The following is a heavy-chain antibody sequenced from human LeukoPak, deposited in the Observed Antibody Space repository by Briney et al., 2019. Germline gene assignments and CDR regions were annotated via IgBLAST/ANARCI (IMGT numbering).Heavy chain of an antibody. D-gene: IGHD6-19*01. CDR2: ISGSGGST. CDR1: GFTFGDFA. J-gene: IGHJ4*02. Sequence: GGSLRLSCIGSGFTFGDFAMSWVRQAPGKGLGWVSTISGSGGSTYYADSVKGRFTISRDNSKNTLYLQMNSLRAEDTAVYYCAKPVAGTGYFDYWGQGTLVTVSS. CDR3: AKPVAGTGYFDY. V-gene: IGHV3-23*01.